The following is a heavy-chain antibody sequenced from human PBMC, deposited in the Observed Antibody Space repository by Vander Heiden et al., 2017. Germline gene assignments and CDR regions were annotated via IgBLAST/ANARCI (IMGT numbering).Heavy chain of an antibody. CDR1: GDYFSTFA. D-gene: IGHD1-1*01. J-gene: IGHJ3*01. CDR2: TIPTLGTS. CDR3: ASPSDVNFSNSCDL. Sequence: QVQLVQSGAELKKPGSSSKVYCKDAGDYFSTFAISWVGQAPGQGLEWMGRTIPTLGTSTYEQRFQDRVTITADESRGTFSMQLSSLTSADTAVYYCASPSDVNFSNSCDLWGQGTTVIVSS. V-gene: IGHV1-69*11.